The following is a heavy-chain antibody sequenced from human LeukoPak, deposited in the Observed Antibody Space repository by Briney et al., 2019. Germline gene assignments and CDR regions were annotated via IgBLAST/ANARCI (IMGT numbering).Heavy chain of an antibody. J-gene: IGHJ4*02. CDR1: GFTFSSYA. CDR3: AKDPTLRYFDWLLYTGGYFDY. D-gene: IGHD3-9*01. V-gene: IGHV3-23*01. Sequence: GGSLRLSCAASGFTFSSYAMSWVRQAPGKGLEWVSAISGSGGSTYYADSVKGRFTISRDNSKNTLYLQMNSLRAEDTAVYYCAKDPTLRYFDWLLYTGGYFDYWGQGTLVTVST. CDR2: ISGSGGST.